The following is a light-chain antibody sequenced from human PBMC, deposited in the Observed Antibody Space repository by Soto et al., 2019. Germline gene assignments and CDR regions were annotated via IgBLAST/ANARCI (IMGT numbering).Light chain of an antibody. CDR3: QQYDNLPFT. Sequence: DIQMTQSPSSRSASVGDRVTITCQESQDISNYLNWYQQKPGKAPKLLIYDASNLETGVPSRFSGSGSGTDFTFTISSLQPEDIATYYCQQYDNLPFTFGPGTKVDIK. J-gene: IGKJ3*01. CDR2: DAS. CDR1: QDISNY. V-gene: IGKV1-33*01.